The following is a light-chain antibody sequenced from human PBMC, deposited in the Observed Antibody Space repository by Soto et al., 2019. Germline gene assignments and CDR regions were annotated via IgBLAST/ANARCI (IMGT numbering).Light chain of an antibody. V-gene: IGLV3-21*02. CDR3: QVWDSGSDHYV. J-gene: IGLJ1*01. Sequence: SYELAQPPSVSVAPGQTAKISCGGDDIGSKRVHWYRQRPGQAPVLVVFDDFDRPSAIPERFSGSNSGNTATLTISRVEAGDEADYYCQVWDSGSDHYVFGTGTKVTVL. CDR2: DDF. CDR1: DIGSKR.